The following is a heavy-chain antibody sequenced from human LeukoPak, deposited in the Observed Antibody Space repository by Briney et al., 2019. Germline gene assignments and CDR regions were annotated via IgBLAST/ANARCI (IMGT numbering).Heavy chain of an antibody. V-gene: IGHV4-59*01. Sequence: SETLSLTCTVSGGSISSYYWSWIRQPPGKGLEWIGYIYYSGSTNYNPSLKSRVTISVDTSKNQFSLKLSSVTAADTAVYYCARGGIAAAGTALFDYWGQGTLVTVSS. D-gene: IGHD6-13*01. CDR1: GGSISSYY. CDR3: ARGGIAAAGTALFDY. J-gene: IGHJ4*02. CDR2: IYYSGST.